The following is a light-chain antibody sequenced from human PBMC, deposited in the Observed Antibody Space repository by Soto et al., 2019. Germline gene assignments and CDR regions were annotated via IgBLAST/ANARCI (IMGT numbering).Light chain of an antibody. CDR1: QTIRGL. CDR2: GAS. CDR3: QQFNNWPRT. Sequence: IVLTQSPATPSLSPGERATLSCRASQTIRGLLAWYQHRPGQAPRLLIYGASTRATGIPARFSGSGSGTECTITINSLQSEDCSVYYCQQFNNWPRTFGQGTKVDIK. J-gene: IGKJ1*01. V-gene: IGKV3-15*01.